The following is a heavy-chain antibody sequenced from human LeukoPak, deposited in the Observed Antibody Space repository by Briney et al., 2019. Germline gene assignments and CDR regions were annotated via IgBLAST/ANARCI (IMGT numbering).Heavy chain of an antibody. CDR2: INPNSGGT. CDR1: GYTFTGYY. CDR3: ARERPDYGDPFDY. Sequence: GASVTVSCTASGYTFTGYYMHWVRQAPGQGLEWMGWINPNSGGTNYAQKFQGRVTMTRDTSISTAYMELSRLRSDDTAVYYCARERPDYGDPFDYWGQGTLVTVSS. J-gene: IGHJ4*02. D-gene: IGHD4-17*01. V-gene: IGHV1-2*02.